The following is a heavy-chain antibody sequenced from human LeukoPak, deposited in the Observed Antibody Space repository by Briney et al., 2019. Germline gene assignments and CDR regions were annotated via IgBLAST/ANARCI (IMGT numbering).Heavy chain of an antibody. CDR3: ARLKGYCSSTSCPLLAKYYYYYMDV. J-gene: IGHJ6*03. D-gene: IGHD2-2*01. CDR1: GSSISSRSYY. Sequence: SETLSLTCTVSGSSISSRSYYWSWIRQPAGKGLEWIGRIYTSGSTNYNPSLKSRVTISVDTSKNQFSLTLSSVTAADTAMYYCARLKGYCSSTSCPLLAKYYYYYMDVWGKGTTVTVSS. CDR2: IYTSGST. V-gene: IGHV4-61*02.